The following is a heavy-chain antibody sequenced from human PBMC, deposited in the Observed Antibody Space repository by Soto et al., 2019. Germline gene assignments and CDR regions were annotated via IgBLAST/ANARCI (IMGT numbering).Heavy chain of an antibody. CDR3: ARSRNSAVADSFDF. CDR1: VFTFSSYA. D-gene: IGHD3-10*01. CDR2: ISRDGSNK. J-gene: IGHJ4*02. Sequence: PGWSLRLSCSASVFTFSSYAIHWFRQAPGKGLEWVAVISRDGSNKYYVDSVKGRFTISRDNSKNTPYLQMNSLRDEDTAVYYCARSRNSAVADSFDFWGQGTLVTVSS. V-gene: IGHV3-30*04.